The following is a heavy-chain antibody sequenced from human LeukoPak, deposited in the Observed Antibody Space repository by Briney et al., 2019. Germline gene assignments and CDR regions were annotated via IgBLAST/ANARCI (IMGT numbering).Heavy chain of an antibody. J-gene: IGHJ4*02. D-gene: IGHD3-3*01. CDR1: GGSISSTLYY. V-gene: IGHV4-39*07. CDR3: ARGLNDSWTGENY. CDR2: IYYSGST. Sequence: SETLSLTCTVSGGSISSTLYYWGWIRQPPGKGLEWIGNIYYSGSTYYNPSLKSRVTISLDTSKSQFSLKVRYVTAADTAVYYCARGLNDSWTGENYWGQGTLVTVSS.